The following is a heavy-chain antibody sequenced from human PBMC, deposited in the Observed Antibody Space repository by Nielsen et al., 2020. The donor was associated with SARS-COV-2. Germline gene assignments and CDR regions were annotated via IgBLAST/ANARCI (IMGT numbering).Heavy chain of an antibody. J-gene: IGHJ6*02. Sequence: WIRQPPGKGLEWVSYISSSSSYTNYADSVKGRFTISRDNAKNSLYLQMNSLRAEDTAVYYCARVFTMVRGVIIYYYYYGMDVWGQGTTVTVSS. D-gene: IGHD3-10*01. V-gene: IGHV3-11*05. CDR3: ARVFTMVRGVIIYYYYYGMDV. CDR2: ISSSSSYT.